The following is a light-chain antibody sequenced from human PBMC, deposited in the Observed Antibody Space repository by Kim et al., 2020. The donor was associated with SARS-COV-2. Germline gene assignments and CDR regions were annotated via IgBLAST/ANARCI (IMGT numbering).Light chain of an antibody. CDR1: RSTISNY. CDR3: QQSGYSPTRT. J-gene: IGKJ1*01. Sequence: PGERATLSCRASRSTISNYLAWYQQIPGQPPRLLSFGAFSRATGIPDRVSGSGSGTDSTLTISSLEPDDFTGYYCQQSGYSPTRTSGEGTEV. CDR2: GAF. V-gene: IGKV3-20*01.